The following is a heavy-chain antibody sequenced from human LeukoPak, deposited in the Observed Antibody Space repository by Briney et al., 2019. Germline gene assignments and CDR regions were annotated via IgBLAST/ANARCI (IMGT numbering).Heavy chain of an antibody. V-gene: IGHV1-46*01. D-gene: IGHD3-10*01. Sequence: GASVKVSFKASGYTFTSYYLHWMRQAPGQGLEWVGIVNPSGGSTNYAQKFQGRVTLTRDTSTSTVYMVLSSLRSEDTAVYYCARDRGGVGATPLGYGMDVWGQGTTVTVSS. CDR1: GYTFTSYY. CDR2: VNPSGGST. J-gene: IGHJ6*02. CDR3: ARDRGGVGATPLGYGMDV.